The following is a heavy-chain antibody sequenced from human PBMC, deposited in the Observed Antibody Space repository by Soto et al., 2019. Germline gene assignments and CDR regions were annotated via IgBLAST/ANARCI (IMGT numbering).Heavy chain of an antibody. CDR2: INHSGST. CDR1: GGSFSGYY. J-gene: IGHJ5*02. V-gene: IGHV4-34*01. D-gene: IGHD2-2*01. CDR3: ARASPHYCSSTSCYDVP. Sequence: ASETLSLTCAVYGGSFSGYYWSWIRQPPGKGLEWIGEINHSGSTNYNPSLKSRVTISVDTSKNQFSLKLSSVTAADTAVYYCARASPHYCSSTSCYDVPWGQGTLVTVSS.